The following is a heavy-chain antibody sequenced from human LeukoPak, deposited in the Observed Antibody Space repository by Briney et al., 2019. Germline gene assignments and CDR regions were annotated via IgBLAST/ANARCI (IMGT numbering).Heavy chain of an antibody. CDR3: ARVGAAGTRFDFDY. CDR2: INAGNGNT. CDR1: GYTFTSYA. V-gene: IGHV1-3*01. J-gene: IGHJ4*02. Sequence: GASVKVSCKASGYTFTSYAMHWVRQAPGQRLEWMGWINAGNGNTKYSQKFQGRVTITRDTSASTAYMELSRLRSEDTAVYYCARVGAAGTRFDFDYWGQGPLVSVSS. D-gene: IGHD6-13*01.